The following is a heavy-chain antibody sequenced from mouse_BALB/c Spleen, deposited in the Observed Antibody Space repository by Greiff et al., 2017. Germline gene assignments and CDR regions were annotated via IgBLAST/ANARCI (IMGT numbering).Heavy chain of an antibody. Sequence: VQLQQSGAELVRPGTSVKVSCKASGYAFTNYLIEWVKQRPGQGLEWIGVINPGSGGTNYNEKFKGKATLTADKSSSTAYMQLSSLTSDDSAVYFCARDYGSSYPYYFDYWGQGTTLTVSS. CDR3: ARDYGSSYPYYFDY. V-gene: IGHV1-54*01. CDR1: GYAFTNYL. D-gene: IGHD1-1*01. J-gene: IGHJ2*01. CDR2: INPGSGGT.